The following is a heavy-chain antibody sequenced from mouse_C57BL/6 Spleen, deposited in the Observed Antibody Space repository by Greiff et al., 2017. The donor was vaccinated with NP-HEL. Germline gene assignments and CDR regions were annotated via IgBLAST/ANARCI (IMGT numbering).Heavy chain of an antibody. CDR3: VRAVNWGSWFAY. CDR2: IRSKSSNYAT. V-gene: IGHV10-3*01. J-gene: IGHJ3*01. D-gene: IGHD4-1*01. Sequence: EVQRVESGGGLVQPKGSLKLSCAASGFTFNTYAMHWVRQAPGKGLEWVARIRSKSSNYATYYADSVKDRFTISRDDSQSMLYLQMNNLKTEDTAMYYCVRAVNWGSWFAYWGQGTLVTVSA. CDR1: GFTFNTYA.